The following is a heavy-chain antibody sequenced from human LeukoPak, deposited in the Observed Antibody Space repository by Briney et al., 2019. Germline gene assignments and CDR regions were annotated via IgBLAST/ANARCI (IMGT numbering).Heavy chain of an antibody. V-gene: IGHV3-48*04. CDR2: ISSTSNTI. J-gene: IGHJ4*02. Sequence: PGGSLRLSCAASGFIFSNYSMNWVRQAPGKGLEWVSWISSTSNTIYYADSVKGRFTISRDNAKNSLYLQMNSLRAEDTAVYYCAREYTGSDYFDFWGQGTLVTVSS. CDR3: AREYTGSDYFDF. CDR1: GFIFSNYS. D-gene: IGHD5-12*01.